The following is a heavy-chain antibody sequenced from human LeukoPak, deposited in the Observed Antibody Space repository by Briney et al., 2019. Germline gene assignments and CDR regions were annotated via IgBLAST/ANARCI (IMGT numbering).Heavy chain of an antibody. V-gene: IGHV3-66*01. CDR2: IYSNTNT. J-gene: IGHJ4*02. D-gene: IGHD2-2*01. Sequence: QPGGSLRLSCAASGFTVSSNYMTWVRQAPGTGLEWVSVIYSNTNTYYADSVKGRFTISRDNSKNTLYLQMNSLRAGDTAVYYCATALQLLGGYWGQGTLVTASS. CDR3: ATALQLLGGY. CDR1: GFTVSSNY.